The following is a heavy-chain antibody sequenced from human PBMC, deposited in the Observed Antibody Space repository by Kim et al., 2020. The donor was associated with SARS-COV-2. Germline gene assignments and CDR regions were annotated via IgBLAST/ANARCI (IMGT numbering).Heavy chain of an antibody. D-gene: IGHD3-22*01. J-gene: IGHJ4*02. CDR2: IWYDGSNK. CDR3: ARDYDSSGLSSGLGDY. Sequence: GGSLRLSCAASGFTFSSYGMHWVRQAPGKGLEWVAVIWYDGSNKYYADSEKGRFTISRDNSKNTLYLQMNSLRAEDTAVYYCARDYDSSGLSSGLGDYWGQGTLVTVSS. V-gene: IGHV3-33*01. CDR1: GFTFSSYG.